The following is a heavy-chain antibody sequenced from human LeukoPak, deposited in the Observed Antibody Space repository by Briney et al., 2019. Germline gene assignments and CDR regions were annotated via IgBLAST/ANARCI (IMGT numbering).Heavy chain of an antibody. J-gene: IGHJ6*02. V-gene: IGHV3-30-3*01. Sequence: PGGSLRLSCAASGFTFSTYAMHWVRQAPGKGLEWVAFISYDGTNKYCADSVKGRFTISRDNSKNTLYLQMNSLRAEDTAVYYCARDNSGGMDVWGQGTTVTVSS. CDR1: GFTFSTYA. CDR3: ARDNSGGMDV. CDR2: ISYDGTNK. D-gene: IGHD6-19*01.